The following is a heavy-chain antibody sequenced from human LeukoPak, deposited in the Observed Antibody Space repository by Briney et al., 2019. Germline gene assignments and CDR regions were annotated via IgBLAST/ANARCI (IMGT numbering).Heavy chain of an antibody. V-gene: IGHV4-31*03. CDR3: ARARNDFWSGYFPQGNWFDP. CDR1: GGSISSGGYY. D-gene: IGHD3-3*01. CDR2: IYYSGST. Sequence: PSQTLSLTCTVSGGSISSGGYYWSWIRQHPGKGLEWIGNIYYSGSTYYNPSLKSRVTISVDTSKNQFSLKLSSVTAADTAVYYCARARNDFWSGYFPQGNWFDPWGQGTLVTVSS. J-gene: IGHJ5*02.